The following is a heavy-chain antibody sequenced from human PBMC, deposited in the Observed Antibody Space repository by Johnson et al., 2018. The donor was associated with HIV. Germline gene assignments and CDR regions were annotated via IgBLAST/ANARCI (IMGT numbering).Heavy chain of an antibody. J-gene: IGHJ3*02. CDR1: GFTFSSYA. D-gene: IGHD2-15*01. CDR2: ISYDGTNK. CDR3: AGGRIGAFDI. Sequence: QVQLVESGGGVVQPGMSLRLSCAASGFTFSSYAMHWVRQAPGKGLEWVALISYDGTNKYYADSVKGRFTISRDNSKNTLYLQMNSLRAEDTAVYYCAGGRIGAFDIWGQGTMVTVSS. V-gene: IGHV3-30-3*01.